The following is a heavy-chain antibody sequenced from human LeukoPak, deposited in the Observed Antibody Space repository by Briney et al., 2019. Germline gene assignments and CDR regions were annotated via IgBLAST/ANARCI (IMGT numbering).Heavy chain of an antibody. D-gene: IGHD6-19*01. V-gene: IGHV3-64D*09. Sequence: PGGSLRLSCSASGFTCSSYDMFWVRQAPGKGLEYVSVISSNGGTTYYADSVKGRFTISRDNSKNTLYLQMTSLRPEDTALYYCVKGGYSSGWFPYSFDYWGQGTLVTVSS. CDR1: GFTCSSYD. CDR3: VKGGYSSGWFPYSFDY. CDR2: ISSNGGTT. J-gene: IGHJ4*02.